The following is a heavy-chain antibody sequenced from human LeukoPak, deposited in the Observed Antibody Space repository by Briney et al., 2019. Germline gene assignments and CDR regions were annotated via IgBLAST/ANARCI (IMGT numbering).Heavy chain of an antibody. V-gene: IGHV3-9*01. CDR1: GFIFDDYA. CDR2: ITWGRDNL. D-gene: IGHD1-26*01. Sequence: PGGSLRLSCAVSGFIFDDYAMHWVRQAPGKGLEWVSGITWGRDNLAYAASVKGRFTISRDNSKNTLYLQMNSLRAEDTAVYYCAKAPFSGSSYYFDYWGQGTLVTVSS. J-gene: IGHJ4*02. CDR3: AKAPFSGSSYYFDY.